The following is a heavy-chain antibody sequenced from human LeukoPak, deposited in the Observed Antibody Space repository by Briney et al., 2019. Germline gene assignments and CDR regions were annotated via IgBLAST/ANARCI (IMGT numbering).Heavy chain of an antibody. CDR2: ISSSGSTI. CDR3: ARESHLLGNYYYMDV. J-gene: IGHJ6*03. CDR1: GFTFSNAW. V-gene: IGHV3-48*04. D-gene: IGHD7-27*01. Sequence: GGSLRLSCAASGFTFSNAWMNWVRQAPGKGLEWVSYISSSGSTIYYADSVKGRLTISRDNAKNSLYLQMNSLRAEDTAVYYCARESHLLGNYYYMDVWGKGTTVTVSS.